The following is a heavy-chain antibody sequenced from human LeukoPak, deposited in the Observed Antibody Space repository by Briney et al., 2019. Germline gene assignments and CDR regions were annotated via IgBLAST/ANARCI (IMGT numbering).Heavy chain of an antibody. CDR1: GGSISSGDYY. CDR2: IYYSGST. J-gene: IGHJ4*02. Sequence: PSQTLSLTCTVSGGSISSGDYYWSWIRQPPGKGLEWIGYIYYSGSTYYNPSLKSRVTISVDTSKNQFSLKLSSVTAADTAVYYSARDLAGYYGSGSYFDYWGQGTLVTVSS. CDR3: ARDLAGYYGSGSYFDY. D-gene: IGHD3-10*01. V-gene: IGHV4-30-4*01.